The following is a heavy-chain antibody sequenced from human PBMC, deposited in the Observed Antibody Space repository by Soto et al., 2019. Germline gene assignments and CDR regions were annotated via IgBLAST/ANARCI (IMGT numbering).Heavy chain of an antibody. V-gene: IGHV5-10-1*01. CDR2: IDPSDSYT. J-gene: IGHJ6*02. D-gene: IGHD6-13*01. CDR3: ARHDSSSWYYGMDV. Sequence: GASLKISCKGSGCSFTSYWISWVRQMPGKGLEWMGRIDPSDSYTNYSPSFQGHVTISADKSISTAYLQWSSLKASDTAMYYCARHDSSSWYYGMDVWGQGTTVSVSS. CDR1: GCSFTSYW.